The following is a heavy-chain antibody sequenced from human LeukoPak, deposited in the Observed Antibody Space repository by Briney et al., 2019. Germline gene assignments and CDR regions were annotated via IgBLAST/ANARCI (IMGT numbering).Heavy chain of an antibody. CDR2: MNPNSGNT. D-gene: IGHD5-12*01. V-gene: IGHV1-8*01. J-gene: IGHJ4*02. Sequence: ASVKVSCKASGYTFTSYDINWVRQATGQGLEWMGWMNPNSGNTGYAQKFQGRVTMTRNTSISTAYMELSSLRSEDTAVYYCARAIRPRATAFDYWGQGTLVTVSS. CDR3: ARAIRPRATAFDY. CDR1: GYTFTSYD.